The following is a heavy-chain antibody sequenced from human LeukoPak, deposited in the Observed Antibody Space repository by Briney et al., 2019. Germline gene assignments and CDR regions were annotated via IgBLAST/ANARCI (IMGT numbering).Heavy chain of an antibody. CDR1: GFTFSSYA. Sequence: PGGSLRLSCAASGFTFSSYAMSWVRQAPGKGLEWVSAISGSGGSTYYADSVKGRFTISRDNSKNTLYLQMNSLRAEDTAVYYCAKDLLRRSMYYDSSGYFRPCSFDIWGQGTMVTVSS. D-gene: IGHD3-22*01. CDR3: AKDLLRRSMYYDSSGYFRPCSFDI. J-gene: IGHJ3*02. V-gene: IGHV3-23*01. CDR2: ISGSGGST.